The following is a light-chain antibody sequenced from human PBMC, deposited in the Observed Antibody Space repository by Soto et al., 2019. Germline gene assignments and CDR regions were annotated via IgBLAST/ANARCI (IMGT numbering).Light chain of an antibody. CDR3: QTWGTGPFV. Sequence: QSVLTQSPSASASLGASVKLTCTLSSGHSSYAIAWHQQQPEKGPRYLMKLNSGGSHSKGDGIPDRFSGSSSGAERYLTISSLQSEDEADYYCQTWGTGPFVFGTGTKLTVL. V-gene: IGLV4-69*01. CDR2: LNSGGSH. CDR1: SGHSSYA. J-gene: IGLJ1*01.